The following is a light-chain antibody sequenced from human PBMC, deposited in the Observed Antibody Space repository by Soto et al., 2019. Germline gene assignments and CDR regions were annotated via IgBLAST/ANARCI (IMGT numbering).Light chain of an antibody. V-gene: IGKV1-17*03. Sequence: DIQMTQSPSAMSASVGDRVTITCRASQGISNYLAWYQQKPGKAPRLLIYDASNRASGVPSRFSGSGSGTDFTLTISSLEPEDFAVYYCQQRSNWPPITFGQGTRLEIK. CDR1: QGISNY. CDR3: QQRSNWPPIT. CDR2: DAS. J-gene: IGKJ5*01.